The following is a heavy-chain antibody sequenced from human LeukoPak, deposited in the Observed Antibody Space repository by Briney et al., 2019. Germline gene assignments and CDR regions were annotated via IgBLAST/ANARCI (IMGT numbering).Heavy chain of an antibody. V-gene: IGHV1-2*02. CDR2: INPNSGGT. Sequence: ASVKVPCKASGYTFTGYYMHWVRQAPGQGLEWMGWINPNSGGTNYAQKFQGRVTMTRDTSISTAYMELSRLRSDDTAVYYCARATFGGDYRIDYWGQGTLVTAST. D-gene: IGHD3-16*01. CDR3: ARATFGGDYRIDY. CDR1: GYTFTGYY. J-gene: IGHJ4*02.